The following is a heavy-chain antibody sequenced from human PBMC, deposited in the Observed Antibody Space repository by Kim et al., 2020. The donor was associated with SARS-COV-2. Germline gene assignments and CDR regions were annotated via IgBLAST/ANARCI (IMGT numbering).Heavy chain of an antibody. J-gene: IGHJ4*02. CDR3: ARDEVDTFDY. V-gene: IGHV1-69*06. Sequence: GAASDAPKFQGRVTITADKSTSTVYMELSSLRSDDTAVYYCARDEVDTFDYWGQGTLVTVSS. D-gene: IGHD1-26*01. CDR2: GAA.